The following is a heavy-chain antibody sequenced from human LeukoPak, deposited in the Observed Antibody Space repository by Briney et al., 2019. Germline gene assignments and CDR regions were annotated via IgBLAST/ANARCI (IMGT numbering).Heavy chain of an antibody. CDR3: ARDRRITMVRGVRGYYYYMDV. CDR2: IYYNGST. D-gene: IGHD3-10*01. V-gene: IGHV4-61*01. CDR1: GGSISSGSYY. J-gene: IGHJ6*03. Sequence: SETLSLTCTVSGGSISSGSYYWSWIRQPPGKGLEWIGYIYYNGSTNYNPSLKSRVTISVDTSKNQFSLKLSSVTAADTAVYYCARDRRITMVRGVRGYYYYMDVWGKGTTVTISS.